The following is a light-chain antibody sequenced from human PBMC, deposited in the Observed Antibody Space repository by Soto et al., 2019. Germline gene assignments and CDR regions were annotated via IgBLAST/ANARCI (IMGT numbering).Light chain of an antibody. J-gene: IGKJ1*01. Sequence: EIQMTQSPSSVSASVGDRATITCRASQSIRSDLDWFQQKPGKAPKLLIYAASSLPTGVPSRFSGSGSGTDFTLTISGLQPEDVATYYCQQYYNPPPAFGQGTKVDNK. CDR1: QSIRSD. CDR2: AAS. V-gene: IGKV1-39*01. CDR3: QQYYNPPPA.